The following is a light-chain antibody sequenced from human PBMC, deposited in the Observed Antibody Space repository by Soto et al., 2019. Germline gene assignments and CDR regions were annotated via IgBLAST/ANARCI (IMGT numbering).Light chain of an antibody. Sequence: DIQMTQCPSSLSASVGDRVTVTCRTSHIVDTSLNWYQQKPGKAPKLLIYAASRVQSGVPARLSGSGSATFFTLTIHNLQPADFATYFCQQTHSIPPTFGPGTKVDIK. CDR1: HIVDTS. J-gene: IGKJ2*01. V-gene: IGKV1-39*01. CDR3: QQTHSIPPT. CDR2: AAS.